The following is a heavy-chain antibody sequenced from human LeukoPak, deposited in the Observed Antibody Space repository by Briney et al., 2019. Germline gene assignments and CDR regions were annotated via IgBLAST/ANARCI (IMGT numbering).Heavy chain of an antibody. D-gene: IGHD4-17*01. J-gene: IGHJ6*02. CDR2: ISSSGSTI. Sequence: PGGSLRLSCAASGFTFSDYYMSWIRQAPGKGLEWVSYISSSGSTIYYADSVKGRFTISRDNAKNSLYLQMNSLRAEDTAVYYCARTVTTGYYYYYGMDVWGQGTTVTVSS. V-gene: IGHV3-11*01. CDR3: ARTVTTGYYYYYGMDV. CDR1: GFTFSDYY.